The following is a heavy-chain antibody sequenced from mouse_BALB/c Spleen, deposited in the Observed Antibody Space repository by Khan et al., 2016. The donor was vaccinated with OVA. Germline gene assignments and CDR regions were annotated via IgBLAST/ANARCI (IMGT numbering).Heavy chain of an antibody. V-gene: IGHV1-9*01. Sequence: VQLQESGAELMKPGASVKISCKATGYTFSSYWLEWVKQRPGHGLEWIGEILPGSGSRNYNEKFKGKATFTADISSKTTYMQLSSLKSEDSAVYYCARVNYGSRDYFDYWGQGTTLTVSS. J-gene: IGHJ2*01. CDR1: GYTFSSYW. CDR2: ILPGSGSR. CDR3: ARVNYGSRDYFDY. D-gene: IGHD1-1*01.